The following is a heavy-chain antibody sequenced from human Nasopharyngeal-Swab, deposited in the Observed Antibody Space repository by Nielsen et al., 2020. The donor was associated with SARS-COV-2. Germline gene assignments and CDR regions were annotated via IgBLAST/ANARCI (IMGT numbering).Heavy chain of an antibody. D-gene: IGHD3-16*01. J-gene: IGHJ4*02. Sequence: ASVKVSCKASGYTFTSYDINWVRQATGQRLEWMGWINAGNGNTKYSQKFQGRVTITRDTSASTAYMELSSLRSEDTAVYYCARDRGETLYYFDYWGQGTLVTVSS. V-gene: IGHV1-3*01. CDR1: GYTFTSYD. CDR2: INAGNGNT. CDR3: ARDRGETLYYFDY.